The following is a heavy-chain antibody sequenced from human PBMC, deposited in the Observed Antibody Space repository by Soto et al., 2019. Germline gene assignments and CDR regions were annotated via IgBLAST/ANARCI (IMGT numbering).Heavy chain of an antibody. CDR3: ARAIAPGTANDC. CDR2: LWSDGTSK. J-gene: IGHJ4*02. D-gene: IGHD2-21*01. V-gene: IGHV3-33*01. Sequence: PGGSLRLSCLASGFTIGHYGSHWVRQAPGKGLEWVAVLWSDGTSKYYAESVKGRLTISRDKSRNMMYLDMNSLRVEDTALYYCARAIAPGTANDCWGQGTLVTVSS. CDR1: GFTIGHYG.